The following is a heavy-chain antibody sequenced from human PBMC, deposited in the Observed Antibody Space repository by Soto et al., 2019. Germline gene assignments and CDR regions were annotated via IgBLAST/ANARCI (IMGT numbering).Heavy chain of an antibody. CDR2: INHSGST. D-gene: IGHD1-20*01. CDR3: ARGRYNWNY. CDR1: GGSFSGYY. V-gene: IGHV4-34*01. J-gene: IGHJ4*02. Sequence: SETLSLTCAVYGGSFSGYYWSWIRQPPGKGLEWIGEINHSGSTNYKPSLKSRVTISVDTSKNQFPLKLSSVTAADTAVYYCARGRYNWNYWGQGTLVTVSS.